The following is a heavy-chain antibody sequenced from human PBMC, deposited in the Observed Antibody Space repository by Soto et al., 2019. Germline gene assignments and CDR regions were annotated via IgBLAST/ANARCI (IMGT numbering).Heavy chain of an antibody. CDR3: AREGCGGDCPFDY. J-gene: IGHJ4*02. CDR2: IYYSGST. CDR1: GGSIGGRGYY. D-gene: IGHD2-21*02. V-gene: IGHV4-30-4*08. Sequence: PFLPKPLSRTVSGGSIGGRGYYWSCIRKPPGKGLEWIGYIYYSGSTYYNPSLKSRVTISVDTSKNQFSLKLSSVTAADTAVYYCAREGCGGDCPFDYWGQGTLVTVSS.